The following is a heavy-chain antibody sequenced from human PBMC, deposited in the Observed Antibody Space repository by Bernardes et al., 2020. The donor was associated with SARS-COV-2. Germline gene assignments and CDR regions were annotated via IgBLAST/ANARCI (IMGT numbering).Heavy chain of an antibody. CDR3: ARGRYCSSTSCYTAAYYYYGMDV. CDR1: GGSFSGYY. J-gene: IGHJ6*02. V-gene: IGHV4-34*01. Sequence: SETLYLTCAVYGGSFSGYYWSWIRQPPGKGLEWIGEINHSGSTNYNPSLKSRVTISVDTSKNQFSLKLSSVTAADTAVYYCARGRYCSSTSCYTAAYYYYGMDVWGQGTTVTVSS. D-gene: IGHD2-2*02. CDR2: INHSGST.